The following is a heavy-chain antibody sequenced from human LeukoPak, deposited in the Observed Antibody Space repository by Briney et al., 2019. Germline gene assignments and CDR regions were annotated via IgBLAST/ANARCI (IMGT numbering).Heavy chain of an antibody. CDR2: ISSSSAYI. Sequence: GGSLRLSCAASGFTFSRDSMNWVRQAPGKGLEWVSSISSSSAYIYYADSVKGRFTISRDNSKNTLHLQMNSLRAEDTAVYYCARDLLLWFGELSGDSDYWGQGTLVTVSS. CDR3: ARDLLLWFGELSGDSDY. D-gene: IGHD3-10*01. V-gene: IGHV3-21*01. CDR1: GFTFSRDS. J-gene: IGHJ4*02.